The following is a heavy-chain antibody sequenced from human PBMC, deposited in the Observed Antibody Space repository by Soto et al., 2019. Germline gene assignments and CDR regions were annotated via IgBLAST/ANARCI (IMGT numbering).Heavy chain of an antibody. V-gene: IGHV3-30-3*01. CDR3: ARGSIFGVSFDYYYYYGMDV. CDR1: GFTFSSYA. CDR2: ISYDGSNK. J-gene: IGHJ6*02. D-gene: IGHD3-3*01. Sequence: AGGSLRLSCAASGFTFSSYAMHWVRQAPGKGLEWVAVISYDGSNKYYADSVKGRFTISRDNSKNTLYLQMNSLRAEDTAVYYCARGSIFGVSFDYYYYYGMDVWGQGTTVTVSS.